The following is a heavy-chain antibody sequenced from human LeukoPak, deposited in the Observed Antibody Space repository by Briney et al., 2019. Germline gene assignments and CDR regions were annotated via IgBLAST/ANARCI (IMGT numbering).Heavy chain of an antibody. CDR1: GGTFSSYS. V-gene: IGHV1-69*05. J-gene: IGHJ5*02. D-gene: IGHD3-3*01. CDR2: IIPVFGTT. Sequence: SVTVSCKASGGTFSSYSLSWVRQAPGQGLEWVGGIIPVFGTTIYAQKFQGRVTITTDESTSTTYLELSSLRSDDTAVYYCTGRGPRSKLWSGHSNWLDPWGQGALVTVSS. CDR3: TGRGPRSKLWSGHSNWLDP.